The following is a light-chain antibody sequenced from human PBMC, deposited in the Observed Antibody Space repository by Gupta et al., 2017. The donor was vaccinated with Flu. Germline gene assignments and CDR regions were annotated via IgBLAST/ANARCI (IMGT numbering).Light chain of an antibody. CDR3: PRYKSILLT. CDR2: QPS. Sequence: QKPGKAPKLLIYQPSSLDTGFPSRFSGSGSETDFALNIVSLQLDEFATYYCPRYKSILLTFGQGTKVDLK. J-gene: IGKJ1*01. V-gene: IGKV1-5*03.